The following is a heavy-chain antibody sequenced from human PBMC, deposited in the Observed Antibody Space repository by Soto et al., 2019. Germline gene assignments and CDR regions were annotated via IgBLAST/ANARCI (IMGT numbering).Heavy chain of an antibody. Sequence: QVQLVQSGAEVKKPGASVKVSCKVSGYTLTELSMHWVRQAPGKGLEWMGGLDPEDGETIYAQKFQGGVTMTEDPSTETDYLDLSGLGSEDTAVYYCATEPSYYGAGSSRFHYWGQGTLGTVSS. D-gene: IGHD3-10*01. CDR2: LDPEDGET. CDR3: ATEPSYYGAGSSRFHY. CDR1: GYTLTELS. V-gene: IGHV1-24*01. J-gene: IGHJ4*02.